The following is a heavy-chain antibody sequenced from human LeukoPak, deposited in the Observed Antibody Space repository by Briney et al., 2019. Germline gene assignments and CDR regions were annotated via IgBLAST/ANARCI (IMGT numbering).Heavy chain of an antibody. Sequence: ASVKVSCKASGGTFSSYAISWVRQAPGQGLEWMGGIIPIFGTANYAQKFQGRVTITTDESTSTAYMELSSLRSEDTAVYYSARGDGYNAMNYYFDYWGQGTLVTVSS. CDR3: ARGDGYNAMNYYFDY. CDR2: IIPIFGTA. CDR1: GGTFSSYA. D-gene: IGHD5-24*01. J-gene: IGHJ4*02. V-gene: IGHV1-69*05.